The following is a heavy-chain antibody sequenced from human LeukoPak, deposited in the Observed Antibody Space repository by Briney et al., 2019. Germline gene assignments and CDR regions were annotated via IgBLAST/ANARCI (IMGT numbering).Heavy chain of an antibody. CDR2: ISDSGSTI. Sequence: QSGGSLRLSCAASGFTFNNFEMNWVRQTPGKGLEWVSYISDSGSTIYYADSVKGRFTISRDNAKNSLYLQMNSLRADDTAVYYCARVCGGCSYFDYWGQGTLVTVSS. CDR3: ARVCGGCSYFDY. D-gene: IGHD2-15*01. J-gene: IGHJ4*02. CDR1: GFTFNNFE. V-gene: IGHV3-48*03.